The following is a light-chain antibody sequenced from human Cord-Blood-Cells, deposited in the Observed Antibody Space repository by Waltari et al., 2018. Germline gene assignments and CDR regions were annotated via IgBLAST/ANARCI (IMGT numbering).Light chain of an antibody. Sequence: QSALTQPASVSGSPGQSITISCTGTSSDVGGYNYVSWDQRHPGKAPKLMIYEVSNRPSGVSNRFSGSKSGNPASLTISGLQAEDEADYYCSSYTSSSTYVFGTGTKVTVL. CDR3: SSYTSSSTYV. V-gene: IGLV2-14*01. CDR1: SSDVGGYNY. J-gene: IGLJ1*01. CDR2: EVS.